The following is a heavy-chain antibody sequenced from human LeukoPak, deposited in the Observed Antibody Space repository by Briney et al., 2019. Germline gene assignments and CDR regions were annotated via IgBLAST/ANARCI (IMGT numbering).Heavy chain of an antibody. D-gene: IGHD6-6*01. CDR3: ARLVVSALDALDI. CDR2: INTNTGTP. Sequence: ASVKVSCKASGYTFTDYALHWVRQAPGQGLEWMGWINTNTGTPTYAQDSTGRLVFSLDTSVNTTSLQISSLKPEDTAVYYCARLVVSALDALDIWGQGTMVTVSS. CDR1: GYTFTDYA. V-gene: IGHV7-4-1*02. J-gene: IGHJ3*02.